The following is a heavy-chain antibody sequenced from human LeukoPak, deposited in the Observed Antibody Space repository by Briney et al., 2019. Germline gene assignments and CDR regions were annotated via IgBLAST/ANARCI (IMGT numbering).Heavy chain of an antibody. CDR3: ARERNQYRQWLRGYGMDV. Sequence: SETLSLTCAVYGGSFSGYYWSWIRRPPGKGLEWIGEINHSGSTNYNPSLKSRVTISVDTSKNQFSLKLSSVTAADTAVYYCARERNQYRQWLRGYGMDVWGQGTTVTVSS. V-gene: IGHV4-34*01. D-gene: IGHD6-19*01. CDR2: INHSGST. J-gene: IGHJ6*02. CDR1: GGSFSGYY.